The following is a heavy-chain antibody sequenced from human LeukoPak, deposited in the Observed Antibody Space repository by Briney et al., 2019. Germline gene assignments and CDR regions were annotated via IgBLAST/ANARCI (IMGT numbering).Heavy chain of an antibody. V-gene: IGHV3-48*01. CDR3: ARDWAPGITIFGEPVY. J-gene: IGHJ4*02. D-gene: IGHD3-3*01. CDR1: GFTFSSYS. Sequence: GGSLRLSCAASGFTFSSYSMNWVRQAPGKGLEWVSYISSSSSTIYYADSVKGRFTISRDNAKNSLYLQMNSLRAEDTAVYYCARDWAPGITIFGEPVYWGQGTLVTVSS. CDR2: ISSSSSTI.